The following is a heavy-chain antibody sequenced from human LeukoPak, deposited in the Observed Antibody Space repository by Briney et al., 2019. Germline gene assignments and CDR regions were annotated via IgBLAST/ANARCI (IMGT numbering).Heavy chain of an antibody. Sequence: SETLSLTCAVSGGSFSGYYWSWIRQPPGKGLEWIGEINHSGSTNYNPSLKSRVTISVDTSKNQFSLKLSSVTAADTAVYYCAREGYCSSTSCSEDYYYYMDVWGKGTTVTVSS. CDR1: GGSFSGYY. CDR2: INHSGST. CDR3: AREGYCSSTSCSEDYYYYMDV. V-gene: IGHV4-34*01. J-gene: IGHJ6*03. D-gene: IGHD2-2*01.